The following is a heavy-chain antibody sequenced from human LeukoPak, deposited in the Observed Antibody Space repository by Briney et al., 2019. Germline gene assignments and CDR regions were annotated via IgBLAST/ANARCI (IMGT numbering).Heavy chain of an antibody. J-gene: IGHJ4*02. CDR3: AKGLTVVRGLPDY. CDR2: ISWNSGSI. Sequence: GGSLRLSCAASGFTFDDYAMHWVRQAPGKGLEWVSGISWNSGSIGYADSVKGRFTISRDNAKNSLYLQMNSLRAEDMALYYCAKGLTVVRGLPDYWGQGTLVTVSS. CDR1: GFTFDDYA. D-gene: IGHD3-10*01. V-gene: IGHV3-9*03.